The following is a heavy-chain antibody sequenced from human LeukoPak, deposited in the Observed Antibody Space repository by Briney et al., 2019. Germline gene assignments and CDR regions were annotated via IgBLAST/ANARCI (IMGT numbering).Heavy chain of an antibody. D-gene: IGHD3-22*01. CDR1: GFTFSSYA. Sequence: GGSLRLSCVASGFTFSSYAMSWVRQAPGKGLEWVSAISGSGGRTYYADSEKGRFTISRDNSKNTLYLQMNSLRAEDTAVYYCAKSITMIVVVMAAWGQGTLVTVSS. V-gene: IGHV3-23*01. J-gene: IGHJ5*02. CDR2: ISGSGGRT. CDR3: AKSITMIVVVMAA.